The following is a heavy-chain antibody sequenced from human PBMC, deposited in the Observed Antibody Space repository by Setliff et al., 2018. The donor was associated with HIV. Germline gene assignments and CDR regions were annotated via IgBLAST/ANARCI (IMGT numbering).Heavy chain of an antibody. D-gene: IGHD1-1*01. CDR3: ARLRGLNLEPFDY. CDR2: INHSGST. J-gene: IGHJ4*02. Sequence: SETLSLTCAVFGGSFTDIGGSFTDYYWIWIRQPPGKGLEWIGEINHSGSTHYNPSLKSRFTISVDTSTNKFSLKLSSVTAADTAVYYCARLRGLNLEPFDYWGQGTLVTVS. V-gene: IGHV4-34*01. CDR1: GGSFTDIGGSFTDYY.